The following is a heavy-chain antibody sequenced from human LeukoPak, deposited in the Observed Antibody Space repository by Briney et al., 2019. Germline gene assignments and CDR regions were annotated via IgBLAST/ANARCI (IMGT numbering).Heavy chain of an antibody. D-gene: IGHD4-17*01. Sequence: PGGSLRLSCAASGFTFSSYDTHWVRQAPGKGLEWVAFIQHDGSNKYYADSVKGRFPISRDNSKNTLFLQMNSLRAEDTAVYYCARGDAVTTFGYWGQGTLVTVSS. J-gene: IGHJ4*02. CDR2: IQHDGSNK. CDR1: GFTFSSYD. V-gene: IGHV3-30*02. CDR3: ARGDAVTTFGY.